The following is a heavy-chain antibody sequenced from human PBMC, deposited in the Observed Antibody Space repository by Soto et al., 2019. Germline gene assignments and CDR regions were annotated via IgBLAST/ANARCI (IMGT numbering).Heavy chain of an antibody. D-gene: IGHD6-13*01. CDR3: ARDLGAAAAGPYNWFDP. CDR2: ISAYNGNT. CDR1: GYTFTDYG. Sequence: ASVKVSCKASGYTFTDYGIPWVRQAPGQGLEWMGWISAYNGNTNYAQKLQGRVTMTTDTSTSTAYMELRSLRSDDTAVYYCARDLGAAAAGPYNWFDPWGQGTLVTVSS. V-gene: IGHV1-18*01. J-gene: IGHJ5*02.